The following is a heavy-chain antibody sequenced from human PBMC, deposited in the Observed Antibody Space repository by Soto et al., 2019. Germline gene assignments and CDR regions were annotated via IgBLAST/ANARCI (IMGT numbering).Heavy chain of an antibody. CDR3: ARVAYSYDSSGSSNAFDI. Sequence: PSETLSLTCTVSGGSISSGGYYWSWIRQHPGKGLEWIGYIYYSGSTYYNPSLKSRVTISVDTSKNQFSLKLSSVTAADTAVYYCARVAYSYDSSGSSNAFDIWGQGTMVTVSS. V-gene: IGHV4-31*03. D-gene: IGHD3-22*01. CDR1: GGSISSGGYY. J-gene: IGHJ3*02. CDR2: IYYSGST.